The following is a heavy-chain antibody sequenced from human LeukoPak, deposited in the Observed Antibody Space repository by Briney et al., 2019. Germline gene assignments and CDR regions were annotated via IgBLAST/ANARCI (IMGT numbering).Heavy chain of an antibody. J-gene: IGHJ4*02. CDR1: GYTFSGYS. Sequence: ASVKVSCKASGYTFSGYSMHWVRQAPGQGLEWMGWISAYNGNTNYAQKLQGRVTMTTDTSTSTAYMELRSLRSDDTAVYYCAREVAGRPHPPTNWGQGTLVTVSS. D-gene: IGHD6-19*01. CDR3: AREVAGRPHPPTN. V-gene: IGHV1-18*04. CDR2: ISAYNGNT.